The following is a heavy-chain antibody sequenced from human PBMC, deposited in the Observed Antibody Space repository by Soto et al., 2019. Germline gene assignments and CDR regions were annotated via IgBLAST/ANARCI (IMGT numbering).Heavy chain of an antibody. CDR2: INPSGGST. CDR1: GYTFTSYY. J-gene: IGHJ6*02. Sequence: ASVKVSCKASGYTFTSYYMHWVRQAPGQGLEWMGIINPSGGSTSYAQKFQGRVTMTRDTSTSTVYMELSSLRSEDTAVYYCARSYPLYHRSSWYLGKYGMDVWGQGTTVTVSS. V-gene: IGHV1-46*01. D-gene: IGHD6-13*01. CDR3: ARSYPLYHRSSWYLGKYGMDV.